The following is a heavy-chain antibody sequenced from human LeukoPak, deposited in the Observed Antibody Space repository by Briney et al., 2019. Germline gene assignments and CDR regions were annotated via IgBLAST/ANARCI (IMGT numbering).Heavy chain of an antibody. Sequence: GGSLRLSCAASGFTFSSYSMNWVRQAPGKGLEWVAFIRYDGSNKYYADSVKGRFTISRDNSKNTLYLQMNSLRAEDTAVYYCVFILVLDYWGQGTLVTVSS. J-gene: IGHJ4*02. CDR2: IRYDGSNK. CDR3: VFILVLDY. D-gene: IGHD2-8*02. V-gene: IGHV3-30*02. CDR1: GFTFSSYS.